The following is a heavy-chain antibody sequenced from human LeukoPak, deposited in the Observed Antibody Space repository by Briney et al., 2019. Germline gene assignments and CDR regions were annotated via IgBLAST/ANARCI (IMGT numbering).Heavy chain of an antibody. J-gene: IGHJ5*02. D-gene: IGHD4-23*01. CDR1: GFTFSSYW. CDR3: ASPVAP. V-gene: IGHV3-7*03. Sequence: GGSLRLSCAASGFTFSSYWISWVRQAPGKGLEWVANIKQNGSEKYYVDSVKGRFIISRDNAKNSLYLQMNSLRAEDTAVYYCASPVAPWGQGTLVTVSS. CDR2: IKQNGSEK.